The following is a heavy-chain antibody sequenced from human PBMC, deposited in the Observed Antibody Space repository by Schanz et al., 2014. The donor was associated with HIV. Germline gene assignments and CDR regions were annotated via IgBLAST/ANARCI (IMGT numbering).Heavy chain of an antibody. CDR2: IIPIFGTA. D-gene: IGHD3-3*02. V-gene: IGHV1-69*01. CDR3: AKSPIFGDVIFYGMDV. Sequence: QVPLVQSGAEVKKPGSSVKVSCKASGGTFSSYAISWVRQAPGQGLEWMGGIIPIFGTANYAQKFQGRVTIAADESASTAYMELNSLRSDDTAVYYCAKSPIFGDVIFYGMDVWGQGTTVTVSS. J-gene: IGHJ6*02. CDR1: GGTFSSYA.